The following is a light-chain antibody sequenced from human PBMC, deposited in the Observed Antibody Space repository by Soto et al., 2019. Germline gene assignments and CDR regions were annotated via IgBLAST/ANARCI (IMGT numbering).Light chain of an antibody. J-gene: IGKJ2*01. Sequence: DIQMTQSPSSLSASVGDRVTITCQASQDISNYLNWYHQKPGKAPKLLIYDASNLETGVPSRFSGSGSGTDFTFTISSLQPEDIATYYCQQYDNLSYTCGQGTKLEIK. CDR1: QDISNY. V-gene: IGKV1-33*01. CDR3: QQYDNLSYT. CDR2: DAS.